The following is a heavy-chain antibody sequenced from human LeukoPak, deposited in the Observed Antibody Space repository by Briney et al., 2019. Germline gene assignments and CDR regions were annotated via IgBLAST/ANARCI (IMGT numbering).Heavy chain of an antibody. Sequence: PGGSLRLSCAASGFNFGSYCMNWVRQAPGKGLEWVSDITTLSGYRNYADSVKGRFTISRDGAKNSFFLQLNSLRAEDTAVYHCAVAPSPEDNNMWFYYWGQQTPVTVSS. V-gene: IGHV3-21*05. D-gene: IGHD2-21*01. CDR3: AVAPSPEDNNMWFYY. CDR1: GFNFGSYC. J-gene: IGHJ4*02. CDR2: ITTLSGYR.